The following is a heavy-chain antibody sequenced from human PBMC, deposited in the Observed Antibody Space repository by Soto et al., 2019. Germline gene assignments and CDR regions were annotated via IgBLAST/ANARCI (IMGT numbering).Heavy chain of an antibody. CDR2: IFSNDEK. CDR3: AQTEDGGRSRTPAGWFDA. D-gene: IGHD2-15*01. Sequence: QVTLKESGPVLVKPTETLTLNCTVSGFSHSNAGMGVSWIRQPPGKALEWLAHIFSNDEKRFSTSLKNRLTISKDTSNSQVVLIMTNMDPVDTATYYCAQTEDGGRSRTPAGWFDAWGQGTLVTVSS. V-gene: IGHV2-26*01. J-gene: IGHJ5*02. CDR1: GFSHSNAGMG.